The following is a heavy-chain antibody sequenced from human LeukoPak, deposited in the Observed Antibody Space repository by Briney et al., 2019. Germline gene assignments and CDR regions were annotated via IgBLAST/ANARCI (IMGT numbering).Heavy chain of an antibody. CDR3: ARVRAVADPFDY. V-gene: IGHV4-38-2*02. CDR1: GYSISSGYY. CDR2: IYHSGST. Sequence: SETLSLTCTVSGYSISSGYYWGWIRQPPGKGLEWIGSIYHSGSTYYNPSLKSRVTISVDTSKNQFSLKLSSVTAADTAVYYCARVRAVADPFDYWGQGTLVTVSS. D-gene: IGHD6-19*01. J-gene: IGHJ4*02.